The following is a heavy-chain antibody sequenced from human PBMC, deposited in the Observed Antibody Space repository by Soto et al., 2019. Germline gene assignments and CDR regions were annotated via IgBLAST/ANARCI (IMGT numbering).Heavy chain of an antibody. J-gene: IGHJ6*03. CDR2: INDGNGHT. Sequence: GASVKVSCKASGYIFTGYAMHWVRQAPGQRLEWMGWINDGNGHTKYSQKFQGRVTITRDTSASTGYMELSSLTSEDTALYYCARGLHTFYYYYMDVWGEGTKVTAP. CDR3: ARGLHTFYYYYMDV. CDR1: GYIFTGYA. V-gene: IGHV1-3*01.